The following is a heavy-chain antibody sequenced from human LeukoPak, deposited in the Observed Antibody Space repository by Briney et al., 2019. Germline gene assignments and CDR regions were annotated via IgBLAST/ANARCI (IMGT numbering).Heavy chain of an antibody. V-gene: IGHV3-23*01. CDR2: ISGSGGST. D-gene: IGHD3-22*01. Sequence: PGGSLRLSCAASGFTFSSYAMSWVRQAPGKGLEWVSAISGSGGSTYYADSVRGRFTISRDNSKNTLYLQMNSLRAEDTAVYYCARTDYYDSSGYYYPHYWGQGTLVTVSS. CDR1: GFTFSSYA. J-gene: IGHJ4*02. CDR3: ARTDYYDSSGYYYPHY.